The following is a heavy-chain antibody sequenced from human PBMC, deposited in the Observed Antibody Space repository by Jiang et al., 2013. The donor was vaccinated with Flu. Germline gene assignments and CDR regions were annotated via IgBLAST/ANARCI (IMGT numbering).Heavy chain of an antibody. J-gene: IGHJ3*01. CDR1: GFSLSTSGVG. Sequence: KPTQTLTLTCTFSGFSLSTSGVGVGWIRQPPGKALEWLALIYWDDDKRYSPSLKSRLTITKDTSRNQVVLIVTNMDPMDTGTYYCAHRVGLEVGGGWDGGAFWISWGQGTVVTVSS. D-gene: IGHD6-19*01. CDR2: IYWDDDK. CDR3: AHRVGLEVGGGWDGGAFWIS. V-gene: IGHV2-5*06.